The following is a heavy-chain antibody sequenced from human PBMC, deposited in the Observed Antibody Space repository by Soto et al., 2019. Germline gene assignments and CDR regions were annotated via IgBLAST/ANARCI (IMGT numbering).Heavy chain of an antibody. D-gene: IGHD1-26*01. CDR3: ARDIVSVGPRANEAFDV. J-gene: IGHJ3*01. V-gene: IGHV1-3*01. CDR2: INPANGNT. CDR1: GFTFSDTL. Sequence: QVQLVQSGAELKRPGASVNISCQASGFTFSDTLINWVRQGPGQRLEWMGWINPANGNTSYSESFQGRVTISSLSAAATAYVALSDLTSEDTAVYYCARDIVSVGPRANEAFDVWGQGTMITVSS.